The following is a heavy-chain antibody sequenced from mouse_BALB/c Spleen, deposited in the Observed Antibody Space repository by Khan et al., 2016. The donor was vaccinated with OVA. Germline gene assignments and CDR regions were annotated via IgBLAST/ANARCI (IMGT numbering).Heavy chain of an antibody. CDR2: IWGGGGT. CDR3: ARAYYRYDCYYAMDY. Sequence: QVQLKESGPGLVAPSQSLSITCTVSGFSLSRYNIHWVRQPPGKGLEWLGMIWGGGGTDYSSALKSRLSIREDNSKSQVLLKMNSLQTDDTAMYYCARAYYRYDCYYAMDYWGQGTSVTISS. D-gene: IGHD2-14*01. V-gene: IGHV2-6-4*01. CDR1: GFSLSRYN. J-gene: IGHJ4*01.